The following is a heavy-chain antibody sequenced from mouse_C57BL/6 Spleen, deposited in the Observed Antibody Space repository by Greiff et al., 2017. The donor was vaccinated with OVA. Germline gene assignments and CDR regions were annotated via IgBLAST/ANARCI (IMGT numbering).Heavy chain of an antibody. D-gene: IGHD4-1*01. CDR2: ISGGGGNT. J-gene: IGHJ1*03. CDR3: ARLGDWYFDV. Sequence: DVKLVESGGGLVKPGGSLKLSCAASGFTFSSYTMSWVRQTPEKRLEWVATISGGGGNTYYPDSVKGRFTISRDNAKNTLYLQMSSLRSEDTALYYCARLGDWYFDVWGTGTTVTVSS. CDR1: GFTFSSYT. V-gene: IGHV5-9*01.